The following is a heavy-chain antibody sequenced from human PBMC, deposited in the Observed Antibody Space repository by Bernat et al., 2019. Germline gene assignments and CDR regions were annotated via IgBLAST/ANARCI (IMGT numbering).Heavy chain of an antibody. CDR1: GYTFTSYT. D-gene: IGHD2-21*01. J-gene: IGHJ6*03. CDR3: ARGGGANYFYMDV. Sequence: QVQLVQSGAEVKKPGASAKVSCKASGYTFTSYTMHWVRQAPGQRLEWMVWINAGNGDTKYSQRFQGRVTITRDTSASTAYMELSSLRSEDTAVYYCARGGGANYFYMDVWGKGTTVTVSS. CDR2: INAGNGDT. V-gene: IGHV1-3*01.